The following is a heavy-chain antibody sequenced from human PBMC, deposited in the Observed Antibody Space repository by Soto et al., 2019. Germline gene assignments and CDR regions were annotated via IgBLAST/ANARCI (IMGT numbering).Heavy chain of an antibody. CDR1: GGTFSSYA. CDR3: ARCFGDTAMADYYYYGMDV. J-gene: IGHJ6*02. D-gene: IGHD5-18*01. V-gene: IGHV1-69*01. Sequence: QVQLVQSGAEVKKPGSSVKVSCKASGGTFSSYAISWVRQAPGQGLEWMGGIIPIFGTANYAQKFQGRVTITADESTSTAYMELSSLRSEDTAVYDCARCFGDTAMADYYYYGMDVWGQGTTVTVSS. CDR2: IIPIFGTA.